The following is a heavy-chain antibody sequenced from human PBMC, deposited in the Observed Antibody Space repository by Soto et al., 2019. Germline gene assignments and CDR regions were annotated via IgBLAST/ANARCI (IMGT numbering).Heavy chain of an antibody. CDR2: INPNSGGT. CDR1: GYTFTGYY. V-gene: IGHV1-2*04. J-gene: IGHJ5*02. Sequence: ASVKVSCKASGYTFTGYYMHWVRQAPGQGLEWMGWINPNSGGTNYAQKFQGWVTMTRGTSISTAYMELSRLRSDDTAVYYCAGDPDSHYNDSHASSYPWGQGTLVTVSS. D-gene: IGHD4-4*01. CDR3: AGDPDSHYNDSHASSYP.